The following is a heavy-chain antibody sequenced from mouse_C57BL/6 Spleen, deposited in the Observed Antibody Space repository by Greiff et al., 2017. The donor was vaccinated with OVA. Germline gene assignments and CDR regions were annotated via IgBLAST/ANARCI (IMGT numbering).Heavy chain of an antibody. CDR3: ARWDYGSSPWFAY. J-gene: IGHJ3*01. CDR2: IHPNSGST. CDR1: GYTFTSYW. D-gene: IGHD1-1*01. Sequence: VQLQQPGAELVKPGASVKMSCKASGYTFTSYWMHWVKQRPGQGLEWIGMIHPNSGSTNYNEKFKSKATLTVDKSSSTAYMQLSSLTSEDSAVYYCARWDYGSSPWFAYWGQGTLVTVSA. V-gene: IGHV1-64*01.